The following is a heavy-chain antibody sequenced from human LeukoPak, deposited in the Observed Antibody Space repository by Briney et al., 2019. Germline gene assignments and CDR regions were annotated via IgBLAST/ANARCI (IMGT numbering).Heavy chain of an antibody. J-gene: IGHJ4*02. CDR2: IYTSGST. CDR3: ARDRFSSSFDY. D-gene: IGHD6-6*01. CDR1: GGSINNYY. Sequence: SETLSLTCTVSGGSINNYYWNWIRQPAGKGLEWIGRIYTSGSTNYNPSLKSRVTMAIDTSKNQFSLKLSSVTAADTAVYYCARDRFSSSFDYWGQGTLVIVSS. V-gene: IGHV4-4*07.